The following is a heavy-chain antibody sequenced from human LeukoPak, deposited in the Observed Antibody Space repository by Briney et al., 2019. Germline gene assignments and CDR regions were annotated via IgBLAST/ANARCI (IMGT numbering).Heavy chain of an antibody. CDR2: IRSSSSYI. CDR3: ARDFSPVVVIPRGYFDY. Sequence: GGSLCFTCSASGFTFSSKRMDWVAQAQGKGWGWVSSIRSSSSYIYYTDSVKCPFTISRNNAKNSLYLHMNSLRAEDTAVYYCARDFSPVVVIPRGYFDYWGQGTLVTVSS. D-gene: IGHD3-22*01. CDR1: GFTFSSKR. V-gene: IGHV3-21*01. J-gene: IGHJ4*02.